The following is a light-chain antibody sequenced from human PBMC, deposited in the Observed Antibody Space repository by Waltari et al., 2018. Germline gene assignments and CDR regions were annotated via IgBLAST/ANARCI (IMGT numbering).Light chain of an antibody. Sequence: QLVLTQSPSASASLGASVKLSCTMSSGPRFYTIAWQHQQPEKGPRFLMKVNIDGVHMKGDGIPYRFSGSSSWAERYLTISSLQSEDEADYYCQTWGTGTWVFGGGTKLTFL. CDR3: QTWGTGTWV. V-gene: IGLV4-69*01. CDR2: VNIDGVH. J-gene: IGLJ3*02. CDR1: SGPRFYT.